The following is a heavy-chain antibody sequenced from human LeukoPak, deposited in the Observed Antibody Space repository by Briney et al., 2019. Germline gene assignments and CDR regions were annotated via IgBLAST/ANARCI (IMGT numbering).Heavy chain of an antibody. V-gene: IGHV3-21*01. CDR1: GFTFSSYY. CDR2: ISSSSTYM. D-gene: IGHD6-19*01. CDR3: ARDRGSGWHTFDY. J-gene: IGHJ4*02. Sequence: PGGSLRLSCAASGFTFSSYYMSWVRQAPGKGLEWVSSISSSSTYMFYADSVRGRFTISRDNAKNSLYLQMNSLRAEDMAVYYCARDRGSGWHTFDYWGQGTLVTVSS.